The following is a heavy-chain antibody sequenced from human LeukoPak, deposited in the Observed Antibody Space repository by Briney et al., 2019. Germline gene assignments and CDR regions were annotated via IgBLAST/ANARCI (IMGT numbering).Heavy chain of an antibody. CDR2: ISTNTRNP. V-gene: IGHV7-4-1*02. CDR1: GYTFTSYA. D-gene: IGHD4-23*01. CDR3: AREVAPGGFDY. J-gene: IGHJ4*02. Sequence: ASVKVSCKTSGYTFTSYAMNWVRQAPGQGLEWMGLISTNTRNPTYAQGFTGRFVFSLDTSVSTAYLQISSLKAEDTAVYYCAREVAPGGFDYWGQGTLVTVSS.